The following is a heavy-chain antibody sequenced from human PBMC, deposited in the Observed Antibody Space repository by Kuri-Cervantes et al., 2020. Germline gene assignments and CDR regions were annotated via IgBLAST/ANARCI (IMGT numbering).Heavy chain of an antibody. J-gene: IGHJ4*02. Sequence: GGSLRLSCAASGFTFSDYYMSWIRQAPGKGLEWVSYISSSGSTIYYADSVKGRFTISRDNSKNTLYLQMNSLRAEDTAVYYCARIGYSSGWTNFDYWGQGTLVTVSS. CDR3: ARIGYSSGWTNFDY. CDR1: GFTFSDYY. CDR2: ISSSGSTI. V-gene: IGHV3-11*04. D-gene: IGHD6-19*01.